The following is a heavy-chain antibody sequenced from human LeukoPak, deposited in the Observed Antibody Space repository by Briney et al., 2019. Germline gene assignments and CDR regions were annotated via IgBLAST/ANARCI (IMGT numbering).Heavy chain of an antibody. Sequence: SVKVSCKASGGTFSSYAISWVRQAPGQGLEWMGGIIPIFGMSNYAQKLRGGVTITADKSTSTASMELSSLRSEDTAVYYCARDLYSSGWYYYYYGMDVWGQGTTVTVSS. CDR2: IIPIFGMS. V-gene: IGHV1-69*10. CDR3: ARDLYSSGWYYYYYGMDV. J-gene: IGHJ6*02. D-gene: IGHD6-19*01. CDR1: GGTFSSYA.